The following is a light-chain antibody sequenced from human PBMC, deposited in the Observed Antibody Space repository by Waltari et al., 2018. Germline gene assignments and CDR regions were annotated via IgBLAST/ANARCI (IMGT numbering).Light chain of an antibody. CDR1: SSNIGSNA. CDR2: SNG. Sequence: QSALTQPPSASGTPGQRVIISCSGSSSNIGSNAVSWYRQFPGTAPRLLIFSNGEPTSGVPDRFSGAKSGTSASLTISGLQSDDAADYYCATWDDRRTGYVVFGGGTKLTVL. V-gene: IGLV1-44*01. CDR3: ATWDDRRTGYVV. J-gene: IGLJ2*01.